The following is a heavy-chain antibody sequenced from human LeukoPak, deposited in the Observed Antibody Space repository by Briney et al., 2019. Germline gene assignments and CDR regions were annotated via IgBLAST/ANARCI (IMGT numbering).Heavy chain of an antibody. J-gene: IGHJ6*03. D-gene: IGHD3-3*01. CDR1: GYTFTSYD. Sequence: ASVKVSCKASGYTFTSYDINWVRQATGQGLEWMGWMNPNSGNTGYAQKFQGRVTITRNTSISTAYMELSSLRSEDPAVYYCARANVLRFLEWLFETPGLDYYMDAWGKGTTVTVSS. CDR3: ARANVLRFLEWLFETPGLDYYMDA. V-gene: IGHV1-8*03. CDR2: MNPNSGNT.